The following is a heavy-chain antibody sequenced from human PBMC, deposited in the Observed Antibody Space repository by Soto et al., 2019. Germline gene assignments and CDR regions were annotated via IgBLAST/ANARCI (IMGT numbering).Heavy chain of an antibody. CDR3: AKDPTGGYYYMDV. D-gene: IGHD3-10*01. Sequence: QVQLVESGGGVVQPGRSLRLSCAASGFTFSSYGMHWVRQAPGKGLEWVAVISYDGSNKYYADSVKGRFTISRDNSKNTLYLQINSLRAEDTAVYYCAKDPTGGYYYMDVWGKGTTVTVSS. V-gene: IGHV3-30*18. CDR1: GFTFSSYG. J-gene: IGHJ6*03. CDR2: ISYDGSNK.